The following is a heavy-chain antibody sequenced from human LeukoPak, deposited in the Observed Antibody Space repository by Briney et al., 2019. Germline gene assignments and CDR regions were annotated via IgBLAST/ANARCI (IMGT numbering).Heavy chain of an antibody. CDR1: GGSISSYY. D-gene: IGHD2-21*02. J-gene: IGHJ3*02. Sequence: SETLSLTCTVSGGSISSYYWSWIRQPPGKGLEWIGYIYYSGSTNYNPSLKSRVTISVDTSKNQFSLKLSSVTAADTAVYYCARVVLTASAFDIWGQGTMVTVSS. CDR3: ARVVLTASAFDI. V-gene: IGHV4-59*01. CDR2: IYYSGST.